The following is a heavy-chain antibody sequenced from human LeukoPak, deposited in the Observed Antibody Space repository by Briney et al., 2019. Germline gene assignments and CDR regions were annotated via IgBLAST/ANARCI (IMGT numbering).Heavy chain of an antibody. J-gene: IGHJ4*02. D-gene: IGHD1-26*01. CDR2: ISSSSSYI. CDR1: GFTFSSYS. V-gene: IGHV3-21*01. CDR3: ARDRWELSSIDY. Sequence: GGSLRPSXAASGFTFSSYSMNWVRQAPGKGLEWVSSISSSSSYIYYADSVKGRFTISRDNAKNSLYLQMNSLRAEDTAVYYCARDRWELSSIDYWGQGTLVTVSS.